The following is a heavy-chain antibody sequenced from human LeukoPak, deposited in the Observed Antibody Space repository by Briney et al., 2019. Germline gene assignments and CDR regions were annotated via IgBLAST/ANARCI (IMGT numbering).Heavy chain of an antibody. CDR1: GFTFSSYA. D-gene: IGHD1-26*01. Sequence: PGGSLRLSCAASGFTFSSYAMHWVRKAPGKGLEWVAVISYDGSNKYYADSVKGRFTISRDNSKNTLYLQMNSLRAEDTAVYYCARDLGATGDYWGQGTLVTVSS. J-gene: IGHJ4*02. CDR3: ARDLGATGDY. CDR2: ISYDGSNK. V-gene: IGHV3-30*04.